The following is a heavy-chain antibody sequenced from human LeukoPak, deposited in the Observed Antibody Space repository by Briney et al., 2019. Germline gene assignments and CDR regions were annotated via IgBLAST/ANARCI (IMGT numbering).Heavy chain of an antibody. V-gene: IGHV5-51*01. CDR3: ARQPYSTVTSHFDY. CDR2: LYPGDSDT. J-gene: IGHJ4*02. Sequence: GAPTKSFCWGFGYSFTSCLDGWVRQLPGTGLGWLGILYPGDSDTRYSPSFPGQVTISADKSISTAYLQWSSLKASDTAMYYCARQPYSTVTSHFDYWGQGTLVTVSS. CDR1: GYSFTSCL. D-gene: IGHD4-17*01.